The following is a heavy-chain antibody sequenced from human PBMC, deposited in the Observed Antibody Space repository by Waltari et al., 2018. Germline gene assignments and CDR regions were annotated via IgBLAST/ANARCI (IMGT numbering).Heavy chain of an antibody. D-gene: IGHD3-16*01. CDR1: GGSFSGYY. CDR2: ISHSGST. V-gene: IGHV4-34*01. J-gene: IGHJ4*02. CDR3: ARGTRGMVTTFGGVTDY. Sequence: QVQLQQWGAGLWKPSETLSLTCAVYGGSFSGYYWSWIRQPPGKGLEWIGEISHSGSTNDSPALKRRVTISVETSKNQFALKLRSVSAADTALYYGARGTRGMVTTFGGVTDYWGQGTLVTVSS.